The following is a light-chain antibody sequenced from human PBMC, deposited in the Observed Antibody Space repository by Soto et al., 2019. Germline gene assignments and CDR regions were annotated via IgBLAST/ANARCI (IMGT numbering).Light chain of an antibody. CDR2: GAS. Sequence: EIVLTQSPGTLSLSPGERGTLFCRTSQIISGSSLAWYQQRPGQAPGLLIYGASSRATGIANRFSGGGSRIDFTPTISRGEPEYFAVYYFQAHGDSLAFGGGTKVDIK. V-gene: IGKV3-20*01. CDR1: QIISGSS. J-gene: IGKJ4*01. CDR3: QAHGDSLA.